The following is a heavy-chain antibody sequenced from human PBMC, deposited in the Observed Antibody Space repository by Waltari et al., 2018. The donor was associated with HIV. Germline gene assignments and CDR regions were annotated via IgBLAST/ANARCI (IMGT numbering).Heavy chain of an antibody. CDR2: INHSGST. V-gene: IGHV4-34*01. Sequence: QVQLQQWGAGLLKPSETLSLTCAVYGGSFRGYQWSWIRQPPGKGLEWIGEINHSGSTNSNPSLKSRVTISVDTSKNQFSLKLSSVTAADTAVYYCATLPYGGRWYWGQGTLVTVSS. CDR3: ATLPYGGRWY. CDR1: GGSFRGYQ. D-gene: IGHD2-15*01. J-gene: IGHJ4*02.